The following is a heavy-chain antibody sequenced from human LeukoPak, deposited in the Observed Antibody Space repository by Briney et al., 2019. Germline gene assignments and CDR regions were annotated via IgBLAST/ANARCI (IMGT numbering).Heavy chain of an antibody. D-gene: IGHD3-22*01. CDR3: ARGRYYYESSGYILVFDY. J-gene: IGHJ4*02. CDR1: GGSISSDY. V-gene: IGHV4-59*01. Sequence: PSETLSLTCTVFGGSISSDYWSWIRQPPGKGLEWIGYIYYSGSTNYNPSLKSRVTISVDTSKNQFSLKLSSVTAADTAVYYCARGRYYYESSGYILVFDYWGQGTLVTVSS. CDR2: IYYSGST.